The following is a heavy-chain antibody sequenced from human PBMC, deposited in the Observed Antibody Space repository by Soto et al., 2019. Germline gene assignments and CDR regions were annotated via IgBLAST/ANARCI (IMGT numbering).Heavy chain of an antibody. J-gene: IGHJ4*02. CDR1: GFTFTGHY. Sequence: GASVKVSCQASGFTFTGHYIHWVRQAPGQGLEWMGWINPNSGGTSYAQKFQGRVTMTRDTSITTAYMELSRLSSDDTAVYYCAKSGSSFRHSLGSFDYWGQGTLVTVSS. CDR2: INPNSGGT. D-gene: IGHD1-26*01. CDR3: AKSGSSFRHSLGSFDY. V-gene: IGHV1-2*02.